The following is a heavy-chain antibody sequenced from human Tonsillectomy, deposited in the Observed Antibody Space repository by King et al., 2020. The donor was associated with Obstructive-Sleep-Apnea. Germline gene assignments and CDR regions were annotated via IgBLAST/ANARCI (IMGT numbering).Heavy chain of an antibody. D-gene: IGHD1-1*01. CDR1: GYSFTSYW. CDR3: ARDGRRYNWNDGFDN. CDR2: IYPGDSDT. Sequence: VQLVESGAEVKKPGESLKISCKGSGYSFTSYWIGWVRQMPGKGLEWMGIIYPGDSDTRYSPSFQGQVTISADKSISTAYLQWSSLKDSDTAMYYCARDGRRYNWNDGFDNWGQGTLVTVSS. J-gene: IGHJ4*02. V-gene: IGHV5-51*01.